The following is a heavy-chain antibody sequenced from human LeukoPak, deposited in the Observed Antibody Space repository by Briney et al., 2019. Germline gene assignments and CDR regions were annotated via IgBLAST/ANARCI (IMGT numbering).Heavy chain of an antibody. D-gene: IGHD5-18*01. V-gene: IGHV3-48*03. Sequence: GGSLRLSCAASGFTLSSYEMNWVRQAPGKGLEWVSYISDTGSSIYYADSVKGRFTIFRDNAKNSLYLQMNSLRVEDTAIYYCARDQGTAMAPYYFDYWGQGTLVTVSS. CDR2: ISDTGSSI. CDR3: ARDQGTAMAPYYFDY. J-gene: IGHJ4*02. CDR1: GFTLSSYE.